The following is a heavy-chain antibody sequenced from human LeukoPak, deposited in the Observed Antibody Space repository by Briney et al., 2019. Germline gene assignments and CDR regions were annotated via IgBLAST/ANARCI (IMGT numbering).Heavy chain of an antibody. CDR3: ARQPSRKFGVDISGSDY. CDR1: GYTFTSYD. V-gene: IGHV1-8*01. Sequence: ASVKVSCKASGYTFTSYDINWVRQATGQGLEWMGWMNPNSGNTGYAQKFQGRVTMTRNTSISTAYMELSSLRSEDTAVYYCARQPSRKFGVDISGSDYWGQGTLVTVSS. J-gene: IGHJ4*02. CDR2: MNPNSGNT. D-gene: IGHD3-3*01.